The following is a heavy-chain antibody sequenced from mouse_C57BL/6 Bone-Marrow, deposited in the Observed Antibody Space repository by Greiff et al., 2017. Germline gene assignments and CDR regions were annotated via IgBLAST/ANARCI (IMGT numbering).Heavy chain of an antibody. Sequence: QVQLQQPGAELVKPGASVTLSCKASGYTFTSYWMHWVKQRPGQGLEWIGMIHPNSGSTNYNEKFKSKATLTVDKSSSTAYMQLSSLTSEDSAVYYCARARQLRLSFAYWGQGTLVTVSA. CDR3: ARARQLRLSFAY. J-gene: IGHJ3*01. CDR2: IHPNSGST. D-gene: IGHD3-2*02. CDR1: GYTFTSYW. V-gene: IGHV1-64*01.